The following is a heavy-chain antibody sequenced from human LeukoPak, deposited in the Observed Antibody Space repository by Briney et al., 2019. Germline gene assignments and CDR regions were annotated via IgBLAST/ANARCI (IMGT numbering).Heavy chain of an antibody. Sequence: PGGSLRLSCAASGFTFSSYWMSWVRQAPGKGLEWVANIKQDGSEKYYVDSVKGRFTISRDNSKNTLYLQMNSLRAEDTAVYYCARDGGVGYSYGHGAFDIWGQGTMVTVSS. V-gene: IGHV3-7*03. CDR3: ARDGGVGYSYGHGAFDI. CDR1: GFTFSSYW. D-gene: IGHD5-18*01. J-gene: IGHJ3*02. CDR2: IKQDGSEK.